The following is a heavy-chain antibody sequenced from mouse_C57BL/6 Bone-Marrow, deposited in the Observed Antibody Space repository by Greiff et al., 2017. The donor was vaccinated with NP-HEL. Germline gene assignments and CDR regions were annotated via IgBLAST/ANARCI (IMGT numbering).Heavy chain of an antibody. Sequence: VQLQQSGAELVRPGASVKLSCKASGYTFTDYYINWVKQRPGQGLEWIARIYPGSGNTYYNEKFKGKATLTAEKSSSTAYMQLSSLTSEDSAVYFCARAYYYGSSRDWFAYWGQGTLVTVSA. V-gene: IGHV1-76*01. CDR2: IYPGSGNT. D-gene: IGHD1-1*01. CDR3: ARAYYYGSSRDWFAY. J-gene: IGHJ3*01. CDR1: GYTFTDYY.